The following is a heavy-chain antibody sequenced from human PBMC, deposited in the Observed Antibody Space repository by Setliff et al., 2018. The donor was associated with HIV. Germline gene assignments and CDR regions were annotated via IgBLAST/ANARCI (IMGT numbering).Heavy chain of an antibody. D-gene: IGHD5-18*01. Sequence: SETLSLTCTVSGGSISGYYWSWIRQPPGEGLEWIGYIYYRGSTDYNPSLKSRVTISIDTSKNQFSLKLSSVTAADTAVYYCARSVDTTLVPAYYFDYWGQGTLVTVSS. CDR2: IYYRGST. J-gene: IGHJ4*02. V-gene: IGHV4-59*01. CDR1: GGSISGYY. CDR3: ARSVDTTLVPAYYFDY.